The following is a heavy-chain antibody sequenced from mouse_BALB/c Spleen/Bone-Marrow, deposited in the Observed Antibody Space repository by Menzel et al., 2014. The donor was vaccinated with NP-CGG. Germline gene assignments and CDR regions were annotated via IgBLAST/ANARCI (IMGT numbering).Heavy chain of an antibody. CDR3: ARPYRYYFDY. Sequence: EVKLMESGGGLVQPGGSLKLSCAASGFTFSSYGMSWVRQTPDKRLELVATINSNGGSTYYPDSVKGRFTISRDNAKNTLYLQMSSLKSEDTAMYYCARPYRYYFDYWGQGTTRTVSS. V-gene: IGHV5-6-3*01. CDR2: INSNGGST. J-gene: IGHJ2*01. D-gene: IGHD2-14*01. CDR1: GFTFSSYG.